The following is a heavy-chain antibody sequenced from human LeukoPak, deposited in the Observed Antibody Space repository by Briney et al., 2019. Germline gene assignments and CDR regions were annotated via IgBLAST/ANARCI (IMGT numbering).Heavy chain of an antibody. D-gene: IGHD2-2*01. CDR1: GGAISSYY. CDR3: ARHWGYCSSTRCFRNNWFDP. V-gene: IGHV4-59*08. J-gene: IGHJ5*02. CDR2: IYYSGST. Sequence: SETLSLTCTVSGGAISSYYWSWIRQPPGRGLEWIGYIYYSGSTNYNPSLKGRVTISVDTSKTQFSLKPSSVTAPNTAVYYCARHWGYCSSTRCFRNNWFDPWGQGTLVTVSS.